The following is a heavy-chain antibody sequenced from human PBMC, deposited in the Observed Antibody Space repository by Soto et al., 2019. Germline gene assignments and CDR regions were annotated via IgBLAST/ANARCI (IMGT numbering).Heavy chain of an antibody. CDR2: IYISGII. CDR3: ARDSKYSSVWY. Sequence: QVQLQESGPGLVKPSETLSLTCTVYGGSISSYYWSWIRQPAGKGLEWIGRIYISGIINYNPSLKSRLTMSAATSKNQLSLKLSSVTAADTAVYYCARDSKYSSVWYWGQGTLVTVSS. J-gene: IGHJ4*02. D-gene: IGHD6-19*01. V-gene: IGHV4-4*07. CDR1: GGSISSYY.